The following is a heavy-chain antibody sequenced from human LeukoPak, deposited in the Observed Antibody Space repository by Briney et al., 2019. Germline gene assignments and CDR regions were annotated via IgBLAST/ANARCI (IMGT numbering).Heavy chain of an antibody. V-gene: IGHV4-59*11. CDR3: ARDGSGYDLSYFDY. J-gene: IGHJ4*02. CDR2: VSYTGST. Sequence: KPSETLSLTCTVSGGSISGHYWSWIRQPPGKGLEWIGYVSYTGSTNYNPSLKSRVTISVDTSKNQFSLKLSSVTAADTALYYCARDGSGYDLSYFDYWGQGTLVTVSS. D-gene: IGHD5-12*01. CDR1: GGSISGHY.